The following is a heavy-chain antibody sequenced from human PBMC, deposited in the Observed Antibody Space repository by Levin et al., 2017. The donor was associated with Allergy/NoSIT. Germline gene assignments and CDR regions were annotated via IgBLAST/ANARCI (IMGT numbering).Heavy chain of an antibody. CDR3: AKVPTNGFDDFHV. Sequence: PGGSLRLSCETSGFTFSTYGMHWVRQAPGKGLEWVAGISNDGNHKYYADSVKGRFTISRDNSKNTLYVQMDSLRTEDTAVYYCAKVPTNGFDDFHVWGHGTMVAVSS. CDR2: ISNDGNHK. CDR1: GFTFSTYG. J-gene: IGHJ3*01. D-gene: IGHD2-8*01. V-gene: IGHV3-30*18.